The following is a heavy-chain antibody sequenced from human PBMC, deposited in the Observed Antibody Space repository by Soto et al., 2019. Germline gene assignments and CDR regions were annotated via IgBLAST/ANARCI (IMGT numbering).Heavy chain of an antibody. D-gene: IGHD2-15*01. J-gene: IGHJ5*02. Sequence: QVQLVQSGAEVKKPGSSVKVSCKASGGTFSSYAISWVRQAPGQGLEWMGGIIPIFGTANYAQKFQGRVTITAHHSTRTAYMDLSSLSSEAPAVYYCARGGLSPGHGFDPWGQGTLVTVSS. CDR1: GGTFSSYA. V-gene: IGHV1-69*12. CDR2: IIPIFGTA. CDR3: ARGGLSPGHGFDP.